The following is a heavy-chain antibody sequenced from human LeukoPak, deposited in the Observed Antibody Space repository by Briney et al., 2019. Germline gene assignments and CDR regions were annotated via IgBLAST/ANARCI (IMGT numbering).Heavy chain of an antibody. D-gene: IGHD4/OR15-4a*01. CDR2: IYSSVT. J-gene: IGHJ4*02. CDR1: GFTFDDYD. CDR3: ARRAGAYSHPYDY. V-gene: IGHV3-53*01. Sequence: GGSLRLSCAASGFTFDDYDISWVRQAPGKGLEWVSFIYSSVTHYSDSVKGRFTISRDNSRNTLFLQMNSLRAEDTAVYYCARRAGAYSHPYDYWGQGTLVTVSS.